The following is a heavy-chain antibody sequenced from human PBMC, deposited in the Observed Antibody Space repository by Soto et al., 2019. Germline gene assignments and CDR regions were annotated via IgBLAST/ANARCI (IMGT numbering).Heavy chain of an antibody. CDR2: INAGNGNT. D-gene: IGHD3-16*02. CDR3: ARSAVSPFGGLIGPFDY. V-gene: IGHV1-3*05. J-gene: IGHJ4*02. CDR1: GYTFTGYA. Sequence: QGQLVQSGAEEKKPGASVKVSCKASGYTFTGYAMHWVRQAPGQRLEWMGWINAGNGNTKYSQKFQGRVTITRDTAASTAYMELSSLRSEDTAVYSWARSAVSPFGGLIGPFDYWGQGNLVTVSS.